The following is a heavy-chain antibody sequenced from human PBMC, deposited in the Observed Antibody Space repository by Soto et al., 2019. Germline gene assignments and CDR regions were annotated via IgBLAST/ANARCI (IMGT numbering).Heavy chain of an antibody. CDR2: IYYSGST. CDR3: ARGYYGSGSYYKAPLDY. Sequence: SETLSLTCTVSGGSISSYYWSWIRQPPGKGLEWIGYIYYSGSTNYNPSLKSRVTISVDTSKNQFSLKLSSVTAAGTAVYYCARGYYGSGSYYKAPLDYWGQGTLVTVSS. D-gene: IGHD3-10*01. CDR1: GGSISSYY. V-gene: IGHV4-59*01. J-gene: IGHJ4*02.